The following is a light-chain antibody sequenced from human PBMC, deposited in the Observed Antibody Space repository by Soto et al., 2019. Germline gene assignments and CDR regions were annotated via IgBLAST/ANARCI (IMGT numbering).Light chain of an antibody. CDR1: QSVSGN. CDR3: QRYNNWPPIT. V-gene: IGKV3-15*01. CDR2: GAS. J-gene: IGKJ5*01. Sequence: EIVMTQSPATLSVSPGERATLSCRASQSVSGNLAWYQQKPGQTPRLLIYGASARVTGIPARFSGSGSGTEFTLTISSLQSEDYAIYYCQRYNNWPPITFGQGTRLEIK.